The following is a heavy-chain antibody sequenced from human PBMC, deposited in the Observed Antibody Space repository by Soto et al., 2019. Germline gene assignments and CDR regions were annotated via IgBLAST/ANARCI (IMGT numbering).Heavy chain of an antibody. V-gene: IGHV3-30*03. D-gene: IGHD1-26*01. CDR3: ARGPRMSGALDY. CDR1: GFSFSTHG. CDR2: ISYDGFIK. J-gene: IGHJ4*02. Sequence: VESLSLSCASSGFSFSTHGMQWVRPAPGKGLEWVAIISYDGFIKYSADDVKGRFTISRDNSKNTLYLQMNSLRAEDTAVYYCARGPRMSGALDYWGQGTLVTVSS.